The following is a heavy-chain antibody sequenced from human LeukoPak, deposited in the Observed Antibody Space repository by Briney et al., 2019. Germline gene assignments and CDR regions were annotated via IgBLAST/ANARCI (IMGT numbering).Heavy chain of an antibody. V-gene: IGHV3-49*04. CDR3: TRAAYITGY. Sequence: PGGSLRLSCAASGFTFSNAWMSWVRQAPGKGLEWVGFIRSKAYGGTTEYAASVKGRFTISRDDSKSIAYLQMNSLKTEDTAVYYCTRAAYITGYWGQGTLVTVSS. CDR2: IRSKAYGGTT. D-gene: IGHD2-8*02. J-gene: IGHJ4*02. CDR1: GFTFSNAW.